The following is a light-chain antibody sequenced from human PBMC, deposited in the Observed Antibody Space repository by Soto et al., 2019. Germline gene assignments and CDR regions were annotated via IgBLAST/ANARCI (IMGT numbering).Light chain of an antibody. V-gene: IGKV4-1*01. CDR1: QSVLYSSNSKNY. CDR3: HQYYLTPYT. J-gene: IGKJ2*01. CDR2: WAS. Sequence: DIVLTQSPDSLAVSLGERATINCKSRQSVLYSSNSKNYLAWYQQKPRQPPKLLIYWASTRESGVPDRFSGRGSETDFTLTISSLQAEDVAVYFCHQYYLTPYTFGQGTKLEIK.